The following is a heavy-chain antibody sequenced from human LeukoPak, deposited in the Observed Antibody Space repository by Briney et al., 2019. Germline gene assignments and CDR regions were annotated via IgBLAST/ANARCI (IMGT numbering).Heavy chain of an antibody. D-gene: IGHD5-18*01. CDR1: GFTSSSFA. V-gene: IGHV3-23*01. J-gene: IGHJ4*02. Sequence: SGGSLRLSCAASGFTSSSFAMSWVRQPPGKGLEWVSAISGSGHSTYYADSVKGRFTISRDNSKNTLYLQMNSLRAEDTAVYYCAREEGYSYGHWGQGTLVTVSS. CDR2: ISGSGHST. CDR3: AREEGYSYGH.